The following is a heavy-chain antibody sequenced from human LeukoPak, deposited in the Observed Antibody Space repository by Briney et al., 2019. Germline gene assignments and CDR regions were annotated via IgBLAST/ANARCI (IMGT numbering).Heavy chain of an antibody. CDR1: GFTVSSDY. CDR2: ISSDGTT. J-gene: IGHJ6*02. Sequence: GGSLRLSCAASGFTVSSDYMNWVRQAPGKGLEWVSTISSDGTTHYADSVKGRFTISRDNSKNMVYLQVTSLRTEDTAVYYCASDPGLPQGKNFRGLGTTVTISS. CDR3: ASDPGLPQGKNF. V-gene: IGHV3-66*02. D-gene: IGHD3-10*01.